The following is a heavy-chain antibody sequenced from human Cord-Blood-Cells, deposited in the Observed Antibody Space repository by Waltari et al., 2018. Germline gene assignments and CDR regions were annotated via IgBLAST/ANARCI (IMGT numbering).Heavy chain of an antibody. CDR3: ASLVIGAY. J-gene: IGHJ4*02. CDR2: INHSGST. V-gene: IGHV4-34*01. Sequence: QVQLQQWGAGLLKPSETLSLTCAVYGGSFSGYYWSWIRQPPGKGLEWIGEINHSGSTNYNPSLKSRVTISVDTYKNQFSLKLSSVTAADTAVYYCASLVIGAYWGQGTLVTVSS. CDR1: GGSFSGYY. D-gene: IGHD2-21*01.